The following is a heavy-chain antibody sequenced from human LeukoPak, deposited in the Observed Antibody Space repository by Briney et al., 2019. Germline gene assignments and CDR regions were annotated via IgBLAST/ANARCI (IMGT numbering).Heavy chain of an antibody. CDR2: IYYSGST. V-gene: IGHV4-59*01. Sequence: SETLSLTCTVSGGSISSYYWSWIRQPPGKGLEWIGYIYYSGSTNYNRSLKSRVTISVGTSKNQFSLKLSSVTAADTAVYYCARYPDIVATPPSWYFDLWGRGTLVTVSS. CDR3: ARYPDIVATPPSWYFDL. D-gene: IGHD5-12*01. CDR1: GGSISSYY. J-gene: IGHJ2*01.